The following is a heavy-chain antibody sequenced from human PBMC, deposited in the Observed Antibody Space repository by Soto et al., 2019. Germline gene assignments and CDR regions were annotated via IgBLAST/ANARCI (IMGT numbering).Heavy chain of an antibody. D-gene: IGHD3-16*02. CDR2: IHHSGIT. CDR3: ARGISYRWVY. Sequence: PSETLSLTCTVSGDSLSTDYWWSWVRQPPGKGLEWIGEIHHSGITNYIQSVRSRVILSVDKSNNQVSLELTSVAAADTAVYYCARGISYRWVYWGQGILVTVSS. CDR1: GDSLSTDYW. V-gene: IGHV4-4*02. J-gene: IGHJ4*02.